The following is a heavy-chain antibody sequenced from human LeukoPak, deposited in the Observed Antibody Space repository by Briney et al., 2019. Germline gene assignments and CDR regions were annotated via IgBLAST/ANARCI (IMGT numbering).Heavy chain of an antibody. CDR1: GGSISSGDYY. Sequence: SQTLSLTCTVSGGSISSGDYYWSWIRQPPGKGLEWIGYIYYSGSTYYNPSPKSRVTISVDTSKNQFSLKLSSVTAADTAVYYCARSTVTTHNNWFDPWGQGTLVTVSS. J-gene: IGHJ5*02. D-gene: IGHD4-17*01. CDR3: ARSTVTTHNNWFDP. CDR2: IYYSGST. V-gene: IGHV4-30-4*08.